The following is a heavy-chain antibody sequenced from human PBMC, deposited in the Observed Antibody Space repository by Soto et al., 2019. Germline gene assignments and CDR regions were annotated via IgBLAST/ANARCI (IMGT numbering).Heavy chain of an antibody. D-gene: IGHD3-22*01. CDR2: ISAYNGNT. CDR3: ARGQYYYDSSGYSDAFDL. J-gene: IGHJ3*01. V-gene: IGHV1-18*04. CDR1: GYTFTSYG. Sequence: ASVKVSCKASGYTFTSYGISWVRQAPGQGLEWMGWISAYNGNTNYAQKLQGRVPMTTDTSTNTAYMELRSLRSDDTAVYYCARGQYYYDSSGYSDAFDLWGQGTMVTVSS.